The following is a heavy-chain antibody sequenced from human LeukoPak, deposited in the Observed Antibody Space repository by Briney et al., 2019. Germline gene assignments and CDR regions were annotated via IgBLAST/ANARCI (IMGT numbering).Heavy chain of an antibody. CDR3: ARDDYDSSGYYDAFDI. CDR2: IIPILGIA. J-gene: IGHJ3*02. V-gene: IGHV1-69*04. D-gene: IGHD3-22*01. Sequence: SVKVSCKASGGTFSIYATSWVRPAPGQGLEWMGRIIPILGIANYAQKFQGRVTITADKSTSTAYMELSSLRSEDTAVYYCARDDYDSSGYYDAFDIWGQGTMVTVSS. CDR1: GGTFSIYA.